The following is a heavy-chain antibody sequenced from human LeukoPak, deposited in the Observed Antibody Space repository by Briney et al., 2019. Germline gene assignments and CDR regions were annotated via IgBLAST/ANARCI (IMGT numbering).Heavy chain of an antibody. V-gene: IGHV1-18*01. J-gene: IGHJ4*02. CDR2: ISAYNGNT. Sequence: GASVKVSCKASGYTFTSYGISWVRQAPGQGLEWMGWISAYNGNTNYAQKLQGRVTMTTDTSTSTAYMELRSLRSDDTAVYYCARALLRDGYKYYFDYWGQGTLVTVSS. D-gene: IGHD5-24*01. CDR3: ARALLRDGYKYYFDY. CDR1: GYTFTSYG.